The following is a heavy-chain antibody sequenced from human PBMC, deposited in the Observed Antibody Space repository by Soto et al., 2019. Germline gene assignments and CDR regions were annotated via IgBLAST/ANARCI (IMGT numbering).Heavy chain of an antibody. CDR2: IRSKAYGGTT. V-gene: IGHV3-49*04. Sequence: GGSLRLSCTASGFTFGDYAMSWVRQAPGKGLEWVGFIRSKAYGGTTEYAASVKGRFTISRDDSKSIAYLQMNSLKTEDTAVYYCTRDTELLDYYYYGMDVWGQGTTVTVSS. J-gene: IGHJ6*02. CDR1: GFTFGDYA. CDR3: TRDTELLDYYYYGMDV. D-gene: IGHD3-10*01.